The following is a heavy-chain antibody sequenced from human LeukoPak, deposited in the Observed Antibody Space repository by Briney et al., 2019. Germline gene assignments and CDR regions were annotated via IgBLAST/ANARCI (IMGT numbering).Heavy chain of an antibody. CDR1: GGSIRSSYYY. Sequence: SETLSLTCTVSGGSIRSSYYYWSGIRQPPGKGLEWIGYIYYSGSTYYNPSLKSRVTISVDTSKNQFSLKLSSVTAADTAVYYCAREGEDAVDYWGQGTLVTVSS. V-gene: IGHV4-30-4*01. J-gene: IGHJ4*02. CDR3: AREGEDAVDY. D-gene: IGHD3-16*01. CDR2: IYYSGST.